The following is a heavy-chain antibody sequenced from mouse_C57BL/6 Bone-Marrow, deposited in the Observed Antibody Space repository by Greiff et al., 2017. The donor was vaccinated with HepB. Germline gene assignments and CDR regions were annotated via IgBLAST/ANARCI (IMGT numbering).Heavy chain of an antibody. Sequence: VQLQQPGAELVKPGASVKLSCKASGYTFTSYWMHWVKQRPGQGLEWIGMIHPNSGSTNYNEKFKSKATLTVDKSSSTAYMQLSSLTSEDSAVYYCARGPFHYYGSGGFAYGGQGTLVTVSA. D-gene: IGHD1-1*01. J-gene: IGHJ3*01. CDR2: IHPNSGST. V-gene: IGHV1-64*01. CDR1: GYTFTSYW. CDR3: ARGPFHYYGSGGFAY.